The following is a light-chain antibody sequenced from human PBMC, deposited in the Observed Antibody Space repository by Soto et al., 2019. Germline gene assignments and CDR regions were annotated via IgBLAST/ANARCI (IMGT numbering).Light chain of an antibody. J-gene: IGKJ1*01. Sequence: EIVLTQSPGTLSLSPGQRATLSCRASQSVSSSYLAWYQQKPGQAPRLLIDGASSRATGIPDRFSGSASGTDFTLTNSRLEPEDFAVYYCQQYGSSRTVGQGTKVEIK. CDR3: QQYGSSRT. CDR1: QSVSSSY. CDR2: GAS. V-gene: IGKV3-20*01.